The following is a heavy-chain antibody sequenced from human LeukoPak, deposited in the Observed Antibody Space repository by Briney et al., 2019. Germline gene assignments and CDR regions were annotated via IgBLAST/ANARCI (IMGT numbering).Heavy chain of an antibody. CDR2: ISAYNGNT. Sequence: ASVKVSCKASGYTFTSYGISWVRQAPGQELEWMGWISAYNGNTNYAQKLQGRVTMTTDTSTSTAYMELRSLRSDDTAVYYCAREWGGYCTNGVCYIRAFDIWGQGTMVTVSS. V-gene: IGHV1-18*01. D-gene: IGHD2-8*01. CDR1: GYTFTSYG. J-gene: IGHJ3*02. CDR3: AREWGGYCTNGVCYIRAFDI.